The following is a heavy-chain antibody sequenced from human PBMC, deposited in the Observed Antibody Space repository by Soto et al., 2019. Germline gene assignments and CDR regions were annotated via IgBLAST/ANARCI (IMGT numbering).Heavy chain of an antibody. J-gene: IGHJ4*02. CDR2: VYYRGRS. CDR3: VSQRTSVLTQAYFDY. Sequence: PSETLSLTCTVSGSSVSNSNYYWGWIRQSPGKGLEWIGSVYYRGRSYSKSSVKSRVTISVDTSKNQFSLNLNSVTASDTAVYYCVSQRTSVLTQAYFDYWGPGALVTV. D-gene: IGHD2-8*01. CDR1: GSSVSNSNYY. V-gene: IGHV4-39*01.